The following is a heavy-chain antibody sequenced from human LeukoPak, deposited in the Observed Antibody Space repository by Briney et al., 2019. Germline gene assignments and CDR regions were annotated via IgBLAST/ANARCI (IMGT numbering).Heavy chain of an antibody. CDR2: ISGSGGST. CDR3: AKGYYDYVWGSYYFDY. CDR1: GFTFSSYA. Sequence: GGSLRLSCAASGFTFSSYAMSWVRQAPGKGLEWVSAISGSGGSTYYADSVKGRFTLSRDNSRDTLYLQMNSLRAEDTAVYYCAKGYYDYVWGSYYFDYWGQGTLVTVSS. D-gene: IGHD3-16*01. V-gene: IGHV3-23*01. J-gene: IGHJ4*02.